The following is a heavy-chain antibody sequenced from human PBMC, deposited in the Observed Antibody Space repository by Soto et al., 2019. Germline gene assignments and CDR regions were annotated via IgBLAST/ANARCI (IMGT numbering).Heavy chain of an antibody. J-gene: IGHJ5*02. CDR2: INHSGST. CDR3: ARVDYYYDFWSGYQYWFDP. Sequence: SETLSLTCAVYGWSFSGYYWSWIRQPPGKGLEWIGEINHSGSTNYNPSLKSRVTISVDTSKNQFSLKLSSVTAADTAVYYCARVDYYYDFWSGYQYWFDPWGQGTLVTVSS. CDR1: GWSFSGYY. V-gene: IGHV4-34*01. D-gene: IGHD3-3*01.